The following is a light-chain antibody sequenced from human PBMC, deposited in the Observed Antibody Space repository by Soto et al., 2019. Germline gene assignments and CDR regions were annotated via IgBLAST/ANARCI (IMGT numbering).Light chain of an antibody. Sequence: DIQMTQSPASLSASLGDRVSIICRASESIRIHLNAYQQKPGKAPSLLCFAASSMQSRVPSRIIGTGSRTDFTPTTSSLQPEEYAVYDGRQTFGKPLRTFGQGTRLEIK. CDR2: AAS. V-gene: IGKV1-39*01. CDR3: RQTFGKPLRT. J-gene: IGKJ5*01. CDR1: ESIRIH.